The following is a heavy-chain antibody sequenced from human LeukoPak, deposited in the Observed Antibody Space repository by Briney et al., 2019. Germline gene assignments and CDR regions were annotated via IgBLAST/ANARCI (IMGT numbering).Heavy chain of an antibody. CDR2: MNTNSGNT. V-gene: IGHV1-8*01. J-gene: IGHJ3*02. D-gene: IGHD7-27*01. CDR1: GYTCPSYD. Sequence: ASVKVSCKASGYTCPSYDINWVRQATGQGLEWMGWMNTNSGNTGYAQKFQGRVTMTRNTSISTAYMELSSLRSEDTAVYYCASRQELGFAFDIWGQGTMVTVSS. CDR3: ASRQELGFAFDI.